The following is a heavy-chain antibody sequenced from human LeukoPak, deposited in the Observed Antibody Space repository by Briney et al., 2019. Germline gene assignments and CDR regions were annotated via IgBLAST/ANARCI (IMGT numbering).Heavy chain of an antibody. D-gene: IGHD2-2*01. Sequence: ASVKVSCKASGYTFTGYYMHWVRQAPGQGLEWMGWINPNSGGTNYAQKFQGRVTMTRDTSISTAYMELRRLRSDDTAVYYCARVGGSTRHYYMDVWGKGTTVTVSS. J-gene: IGHJ6*03. CDR1: GYTFTGYY. CDR3: ARVGGSTRHYYMDV. V-gene: IGHV1-2*02. CDR2: INPNSGGT.